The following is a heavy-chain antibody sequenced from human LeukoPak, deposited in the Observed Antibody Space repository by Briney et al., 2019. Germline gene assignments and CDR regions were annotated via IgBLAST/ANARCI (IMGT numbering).Heavy chain of an antibody. Sequence: SVKVSCKASGYTFTSYGISWVRQAPGQGLEWMGGIIPIFGTANYAQKFQGRVTITADKSTSTAYMELSSLRSEDTAAYYCASRLPAAGTLFDYWGQGTLVTVSS. CDR3: ASRLPAAGTLFDY. J-gene: IGHJ4*02. V-gene: IGHV1-69*06. CDR2: IIPIFGTA. D-gene: IGHD6-13*01. CDR1: GYTFTSYG.